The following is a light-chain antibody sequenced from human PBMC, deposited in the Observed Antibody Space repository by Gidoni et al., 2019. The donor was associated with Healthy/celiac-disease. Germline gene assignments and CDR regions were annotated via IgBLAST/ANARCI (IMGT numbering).Light chain of an antibody. CDR3: QQCYSTPFT. CDR1: PSNNNY. V-gene: IGKV1-39*01. CDR2: SAS. J-gene: IGKJ3*01. Sequence: PSCVSATVEYKFTLSCLSSPSNNNYLAWYQQKPGKAPKLLIYSASSLQTGVPARFSGSGSGTDFTLTISSLQAEDFAAYYCQQCYSTPFTFGPGTKVDIK.